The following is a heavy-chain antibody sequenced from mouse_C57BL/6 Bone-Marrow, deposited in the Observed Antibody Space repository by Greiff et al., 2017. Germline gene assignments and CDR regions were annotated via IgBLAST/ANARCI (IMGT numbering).Heavy chain of an antibody. Sequence: QVQLKQSGPELVKPGASVKISCKASGYAFSSSWLNWVKQRPGKGLEWIGRIYPGDGDTNYNGKFKGKATLTADKSSSTAYMQLSSLTSEDSAVYFCASNYYYAMDYWGQGTSGTVSS. J-gene: IGHJ4*01. CDR1: GYAFSSSW. CDR3: ASNYYYAMDY. D-gene: IGHD1-3*01. V-gene: IGHV1-82*01. CDR2: IYPGDGDT.